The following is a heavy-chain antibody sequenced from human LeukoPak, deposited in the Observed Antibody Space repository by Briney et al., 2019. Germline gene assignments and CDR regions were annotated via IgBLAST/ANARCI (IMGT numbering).Heavy chain of an antibody. D-gene: IGHD1-7*01. CDR1: GYTFTSYG. Sequence: ASVKVSCKASGYTFTSYGISWVRQAPGQGLEWMGRINPNSGGTNYAQKFQGRVTMTRDTSISTAYMELSRLRSDDTAVYYCARASWNSPVDYWGQGTLVTVSS. V-gene: IGHV1-2*06. CDR2: INPNSGGT. CDR3: ARASWNSPVDY. J-gene: IGHJ4*02.